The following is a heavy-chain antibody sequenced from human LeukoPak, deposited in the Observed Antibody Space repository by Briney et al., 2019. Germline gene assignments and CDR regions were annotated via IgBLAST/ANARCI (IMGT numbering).Heavy chain of an antibody. D-gene: IGHD3-10*01. J-gene: IGHJ4*02. CDR2: IYYSGST. CDR3: ARAPIWFGELSRSYYFDY. V-gene: IGHV4-31*03. Sequence: SETLSLTCTVSGGSLSSGGYYWSWIRQHPGKGLEGIGYIYYSGSTYYNPSLKSRVTISVDTSKNQFSLKLSSVTAADTAVYYCARAPIWFGELSRSYYFDYWGQGTLVTVSS. CDR1: GGSLSSGGYY.